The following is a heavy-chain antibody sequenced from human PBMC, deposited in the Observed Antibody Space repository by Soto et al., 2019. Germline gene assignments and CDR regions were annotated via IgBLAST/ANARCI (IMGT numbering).Heavy chain of an antibody. CDR3: VREDDVVGRDYNGLDV. Sequence: PSETLSLTCTVSGGSISVEHYHWTWIRQPPGKGLEWIGYIHYSGSVYYNPSLQSRLSMSVDTSKNLFSLKLASVTAADTAVYFCVREDDVVGRDYNGLDVWGQATTLTVSS. V-gene: IGHV4-30-4*01. D-gene: IGHD1-1*01. J-gene: IGHJ6*02. CDR2: IHYSGSV. CDR1: GGSISVEHYH.